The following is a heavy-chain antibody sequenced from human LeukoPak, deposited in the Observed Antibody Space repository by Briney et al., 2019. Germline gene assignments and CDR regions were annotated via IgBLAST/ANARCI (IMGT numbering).Heavy chain of an antibody. CDR2: ISSDWVSK. CDR1: GLNFNNYA. CDR3: ARTYHDFWSGYPQGYFDY. Sequence: PGGSLTLSCGGSGLNFNNYAMHWLRQAPGKGLEYVSAISSDWVSKYYAHSVKGRFTISRDNSKNMLYLQMGSLRAEDMAVYFCARTYHDFWSGYPQGYFDYWGQGTLVTVSS. V-gene: IGHV3-64*01. D-gene: IGHD3-3*01. J-gene: IGHJ4*02.